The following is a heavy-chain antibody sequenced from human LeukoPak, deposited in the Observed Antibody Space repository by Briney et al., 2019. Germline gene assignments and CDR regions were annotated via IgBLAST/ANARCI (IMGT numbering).Heavy chain of an antibody. D-gene: IGHD6-13*01. CDR1: LVTLRNAW. Sequence: RGSLRLSCAPSLVTLRNAWMCSGREALRKGVGWVGRIKSKTDGGTTDYAAPVKGRFTISRDDSKNTLYLQMNSLKTEDTAVYYRTTEHSISWYYFDYWGQGTLVTVSS. CDR3: TTEHSISWYYFDY. CDR2: IKSKTDGGTT. J-gene: IGHJ4*02. V-gene: IGHV3-15*01.